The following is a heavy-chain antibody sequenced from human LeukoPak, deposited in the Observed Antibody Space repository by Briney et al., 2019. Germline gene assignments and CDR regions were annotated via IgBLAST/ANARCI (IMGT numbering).Heavy chain of an antibody. CDR2: ISHNNGDT. V-gene: IGHV1-2*02. Sequence: ASVKVSCKPSGYTFTDSYIHWVRQAPGVGLQWMGWISHNNGDTKYAEDFQDRVTMTRDASISTAYMELTGLTPDDTAVYYCVRSPIGASAYWGRGTLVTVSS. D-gene: IGHD3-10*01. J-gene: IGHJ4*02. CDR3: VRSPIGASAY. CDR1: GYTFTDSY.